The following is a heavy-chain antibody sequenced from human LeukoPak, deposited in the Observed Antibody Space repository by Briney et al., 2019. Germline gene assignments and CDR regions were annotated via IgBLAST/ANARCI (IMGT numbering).Heavy chain of an antibody. J-gene: IGHJ3*02. CDR3: AIHLGWLVLLNAFDI. D-gene: IGHD6-19*01. Sequence: GASVTVSCKASGYTFTSYGISWVRQAPGQGLEWMGGIIPIFGTANYAQKFQGRVTITTDESTSTAYMELSSLRSEDTAVYYCAIHLGWLVLLNAFDIWGQGTMVTVSS. CDR1: GYTFTSYG. CDR2: IIPIFGTA. V-gene: IGHV1-69*05.